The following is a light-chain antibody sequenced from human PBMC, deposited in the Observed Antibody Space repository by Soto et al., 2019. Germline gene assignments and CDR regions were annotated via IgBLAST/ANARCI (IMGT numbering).Light chain of an antibody. CDR3: QHFGSSQIT. CDR2: GTS. J-gene: IGKJ5*01. CDR1: QSVSSY. V-gene: IGKV3-20*01. Sequence: EIVMTQSPATLSVSPGERATLSCRASQSVSSYLAWYQHKAGQAPRLLIYGTSSRATGIPDRFSGSGSGTDFTLTISRLEPEDFAVYYCQHFGSSQITFGQGTRLEIK.